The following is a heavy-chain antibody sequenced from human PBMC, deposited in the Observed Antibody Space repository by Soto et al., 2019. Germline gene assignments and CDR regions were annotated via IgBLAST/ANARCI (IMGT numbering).Heavy chain of an antibody. CDR3: ARDQTAAGPGELYYGMDV. CDR2: ISSSSTI. CDR1: GFTFSIYS. J-gene: IGHJ6*02. D-gene: IGHD6-13*01. Sequence: GGSLRLSCAASGFTFSIYSMNWVRQAPGKGLEWVSYISSSSTIYYADSVKGRFTISRDNAKNSLYLQMNSLRDEDTAVYYCARDQTAAGPGELYYGMDVWGQGTTVTVYS. V-gene: IGHV3-48*02.